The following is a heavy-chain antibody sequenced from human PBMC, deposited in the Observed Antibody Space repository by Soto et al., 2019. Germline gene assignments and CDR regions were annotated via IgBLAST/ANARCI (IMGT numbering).Heavy chain of an antibody. CDR1: GYTFTSYA. CDR2: INAGNGNT. V-gene: IGHV1-3*01. J-gene: IGHJ5*02. Sequence: ASVKVSCKASGYTFTSYAMHWVRQAPGQRLEWMGWINAGNGNTKYSQKFQGRVTITRDTSASTAYMELSSLRSEDTAVYYCARAGDIVAVVAATENWFDPWGQGTMVTVYS. CDR3: ARAGDIVAVVAATENWFDP. D-gene: IGHD2-15*01.